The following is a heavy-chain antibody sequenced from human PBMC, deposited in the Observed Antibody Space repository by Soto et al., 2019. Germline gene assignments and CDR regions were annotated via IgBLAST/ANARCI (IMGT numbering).Heavy chain of an antibody. Sequence: SQALSLTGARFGSNVSGGSASWIWIRQCPSRGLEWLGRTYYRSRWYNDYAVSVKSRITVTPDTSKNQFSLHLNSVTTEDTAVYYCAREFPYYVRSDSYFDYCDQGPLVTVSS. J-gene: IGHJ4*02. CDR2: TYYRSRWYN. CDR3: AREFPYYVRSDSYFDY. D-gene: IGHD3-16*01. CDR1: GSNVSGGSAS. V-gene: IGHV6-1*01.